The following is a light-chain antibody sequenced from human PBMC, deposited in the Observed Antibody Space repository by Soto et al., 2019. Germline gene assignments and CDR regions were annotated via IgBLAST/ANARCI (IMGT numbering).Light chain of an antibody. CDR2: DAS. CDR3: QQRSDWPSIT. CDR1: QSVSNY. V-gene: IGKV3-11*01. Sequence: EFVLKQSPATLSLSPGESVTLXXRSSQSVSNYLSWYQHKPGQAPRLXXYDASSRATGIPARFSGSGSGTDFTLTISSLESEDSAVYYYQQRSDWPSITFGQGTRLEIK. J-gene: IGKJ5*01.